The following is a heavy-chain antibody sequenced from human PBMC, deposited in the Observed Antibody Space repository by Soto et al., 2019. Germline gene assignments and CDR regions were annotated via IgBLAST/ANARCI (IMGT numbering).Heavy chain of an antibody. Sequence: GGSLRLSCAASGFTFSSYWMTWFRQAPGKGLEWVADMSQDGGEKYYVDSVKGRFTISRDNAKNSLYLQMNSLRDEDTAVDYCAREDSTVDGSGSSYYYYYYGMDVWGQGTTVTVSS. CDR2: MSQDGGEK. CDR3: AREDSTVDGSGSSYYYYYYGMDV. CDR1: GFTFSSYW. V-gene: IGHV3-7*01. D-gene: IGHD3-10*01. J-gene: IGHJ6*02.